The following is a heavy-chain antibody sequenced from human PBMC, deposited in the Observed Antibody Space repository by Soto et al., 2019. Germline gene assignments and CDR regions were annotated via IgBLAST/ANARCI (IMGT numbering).Heavy chain of an antibody. CDR1: GFTFSSYG. Sequence: GGSRRLSCAASGFTFSSYGMHWVRQAPGKGLEWVAVIWYDGSNKYYADSVKGRFTISRDNSKNTLYLQMNSLRAEDTAVYYCARDQTVTIYYYGMDVWGQGTTVTV. V-gene: IGHV3-33*01. D-gene: IGHD4-17*01. CDR2: IWYDGSNK. J-gene: IGHJ6*02. CDR3: ARDQTVTIYYYGMDV.